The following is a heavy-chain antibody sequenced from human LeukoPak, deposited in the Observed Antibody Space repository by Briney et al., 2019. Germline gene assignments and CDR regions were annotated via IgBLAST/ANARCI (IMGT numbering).Heavy chain of an antibody. CDR3: ARSPLLLWFGELNREPFDY. CDR1: GYTFIGYY. V-gene: IGHV1-2*02. Sequence: GASVKVSCKASGYTFIGYYMHWVRQAPGQGLEWMGWINPNSGGTNYAQKFQGRVTMTRDTSISTAYMELSRLRSDDTAVYYCARSPLLLWFGELNREPFDYWGQGTLVTVSS. D-gene: IGHD3-10*01. J-gene: IGHJ4*02. CDR2: INPNSGGT.